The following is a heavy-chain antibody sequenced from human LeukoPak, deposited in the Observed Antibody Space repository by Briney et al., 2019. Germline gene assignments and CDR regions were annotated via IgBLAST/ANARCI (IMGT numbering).Heavy chain of an antibody. J-gene: IGHJ4*02. CDR3: AREGIGVATIYNWNDQGFDY. CDR1: GFTFSSYA. CDR2: ISYDGSNK. D-gene: IGHD1-20*01. Sequence: PGRSLRLSCAASGFTFSSYAMHWVRQAPGKGLEWVAVISYDGSNKYYADSVEGRFTISRDNSKNTLYLQMNSLRAEDTAVYYCAREGIGVATIYNWNDQGFDYWGQGTLVTVSS. V-gene: IGHV3-30-3*01.